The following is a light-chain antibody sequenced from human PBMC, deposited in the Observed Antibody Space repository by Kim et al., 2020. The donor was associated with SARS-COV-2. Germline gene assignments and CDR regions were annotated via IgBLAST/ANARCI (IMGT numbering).Light chain of an antibody. CDR3: QQYGSSPLT. Sequence: DIVLTQSPGTLSLSPGERATLFCRASQSISSNYLAWYQQKPGQAPRLLIYGASSRATGIPDRFSGRGSGTDFTLTIGRLEPEDVAVYYCQQYGSSPLTFGGGTKVDIK. J-gene: IGKJ4*01. V-gene: IGKV3-20*01. CDR1: QSISSNY. CDR2: GAS.